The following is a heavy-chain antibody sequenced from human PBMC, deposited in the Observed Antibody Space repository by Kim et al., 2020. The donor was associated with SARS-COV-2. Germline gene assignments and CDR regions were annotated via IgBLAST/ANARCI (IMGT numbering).Heavy chain of an antibody. J-gene: IGHJ4*02. V-gene: IGHV3-7*01. CDR3: AREGITMVRGVHFDY. D-gene: IGHD3-10*01. CDR2: IKQDGSEK. Sequence: GGSLRLSCAASGFTFSSYWMSWVRQAPGKGLEWVANIKQDGSEKYYVDSVKGRFTISRDNAKNSLYLQMNSLRAEDTAVYYCAREGITMVRGVHFDYWGQGTLVTVSS. CDR1: GFTFSSYW.